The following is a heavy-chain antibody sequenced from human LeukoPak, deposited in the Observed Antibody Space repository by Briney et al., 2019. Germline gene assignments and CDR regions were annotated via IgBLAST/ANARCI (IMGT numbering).Heavy chain of an antibody. J-gene: IGHJ4*02. V-gene: IGHV4-34*01. CDR3: ARRVAVAGTRGGYYFDY. CDR2: INHSGST. CDR1: GGSFSGYY. Sequence: SETLSLTCAVYGGSFSGYYWSWIRQPPGKGLEWIGEINHSGSTNYNPSLKSRVTISVDTSKNQFSLKLSSVTAADTAVYYCARRVAVAGTRGGYYFDYWGQGTLVTVSS. D-gene: IGHD6-19*01.